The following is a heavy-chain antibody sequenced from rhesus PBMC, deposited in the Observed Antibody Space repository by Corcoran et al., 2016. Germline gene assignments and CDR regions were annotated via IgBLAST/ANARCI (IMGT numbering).Heavy chain of an antibody. CDR1: GGSLHGNY. V-gene: IGHV4-147*01. CDR2: ISGNSATT. Sequence: QVLLQESGPGRVKPSETLSLTCAVSGGSLHGNYWTWLRQSPGKGREWIGYISGNSATTSYNPSLGGRVTISKDTSQNHYSLMLTSMTAADTAVYYCARDAISLDVWGRGVLVTVTS. CDR3: ARDAISLDV. J-gene: IGHJ5-2*02.